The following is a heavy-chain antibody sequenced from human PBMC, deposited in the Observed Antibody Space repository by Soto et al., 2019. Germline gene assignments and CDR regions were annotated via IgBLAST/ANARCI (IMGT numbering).Heavy chain of an antibody. D-gene: IGHD3-22*01. V-gene: IGHV3-64D*06. CDR1: GFIFSMYA. Sequence: PGGSLRLSCSXXGFIFSMYAXHWVXXXXXXVLEYVSFISIYGSRTHYADSVKGTFTISRNNSKNTQYLQMSSLRADDTAVYYCVKGEYYYYSSGYHPFDYWGQGTLXTVS. CDR2: ISIYGSRT. J-gene: IGHJ4*02. CDR3: VKGEYYYYSSGYHPFDY.